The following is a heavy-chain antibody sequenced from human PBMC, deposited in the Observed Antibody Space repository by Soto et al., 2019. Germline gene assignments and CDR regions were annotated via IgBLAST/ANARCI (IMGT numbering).Heavy chain of an antibody. D-gene: IGHD7-27*01. J-gene: IGHJ6*02. Sequence: QVQLQESGPGLVKPSQTLSLTCTVSGGSISSGGYYWSWIRQHPGKGLEWIGYIYYSGSTYYNPSLKSRVPLSVDTSKTPFSLKLSSVTAADTAVYYCARVLGYYYYGMDVWGQGTTVTVSS. V-gene: IGHV4-31*03. CDR3: ARVLGYYYYGMDV. CDR2: IYYSGST. CDR1: GGSISSGGYY.